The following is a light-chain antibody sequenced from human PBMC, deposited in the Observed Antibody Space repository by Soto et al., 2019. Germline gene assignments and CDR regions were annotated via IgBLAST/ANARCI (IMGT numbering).Light chain of an antibody. CDR2: KVS. J-gene: IGKJ2*01. V-gene: IGKV2-30*01. Sequence: DVVMTQSPLSLPVTLGQPASISCRSSQSLVYSDGNTYLNWFQQRPGQSPRRLIYKVSNRDSGVPDRLSGSGSGTDFTLRISRVEAEDVGVYYCMQGTHLPQTFGQGTKLEIK. CDR3: MQGTHLPQT. CDR1: QSLVYSDGNTY.